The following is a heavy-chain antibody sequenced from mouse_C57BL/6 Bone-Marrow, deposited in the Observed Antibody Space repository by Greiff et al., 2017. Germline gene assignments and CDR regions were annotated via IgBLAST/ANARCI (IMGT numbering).Heavy chain of an antibody. D-gene: IGHD2-4*01. Sequence: QVQLKQPGAELVKPGASVKLSCKASGYTFTSYWMHWVKQRPGQGLEWIGMIHPNSGSTNYNEKFKSKATLTVDKSSSTAYMQLSSLTSEDSAVXYCARWGITGRLGSYYAMDYWGQGTSVTVSS. CDR2: IHPNSGST. CDR3: ARWGITGRLGSYYAMDY. V-gene: IGHV1-64*01. CDR1: GYTFTSYW. J-gene: IGHJ4*01.